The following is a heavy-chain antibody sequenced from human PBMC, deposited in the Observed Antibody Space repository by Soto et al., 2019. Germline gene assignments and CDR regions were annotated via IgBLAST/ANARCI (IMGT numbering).Heavy chain of an antibody. Sequence: ASVKVSCKASGYTFTGYYMHWVRQAPGQGLEWMGWINPNSGGTNYAQKFQGRVTMTRDTSISTAYMELSRLRSDDTAVYYCARDRRRDGYNFAYLGQGTQVTVSS. V-gene: IGHV1-2*02. CDR3: ARDRRRDGYNFAY. CDR1: GYTFTGYY. D-gene: IGHD5-12*01. CDR2: INPNSGGT. J-gene: IGHJ4*02.